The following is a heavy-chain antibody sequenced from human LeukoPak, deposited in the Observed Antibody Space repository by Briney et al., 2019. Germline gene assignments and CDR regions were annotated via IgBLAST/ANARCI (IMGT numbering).Heavy chain of an antibody. CDR2: IYYSGST. CDR3: ASGEVGARSAPGPTPHYFDY. D-gene: IGHD1-26*01. J-gene: IGHJ4*02. V-gene: IGHV4-59*01. Sequence: PSETLSLTCTVSGGSISSYYWSWVRQPPGKGLEWVGYIYYSGSTNYNPSLKSRVTISVDTSKNQFSLKLSSVTAADTAVYYCASGEVGARSAPGPTPHYFDYWGQGTLVTVSS. CDR1: GGSISSYY.